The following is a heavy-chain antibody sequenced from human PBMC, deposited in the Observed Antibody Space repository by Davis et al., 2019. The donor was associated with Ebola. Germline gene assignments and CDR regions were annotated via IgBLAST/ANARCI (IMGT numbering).Heavy chain of an antibody. D-gene: IGHD4-23*01. CDR2: IYHSGST. CDR3: ARGSYGGNSGLRY. V-gene: IGHV4-4*02. J-gene: IGHJ4*02. Sequence: MPSETLSPTCAVSGGSISSSNWWSWVRQPPGKGLEWIGEIYHSGSTNYNPSLKSRVTISVDKSKNQFSLKLSSVTAADTAVYYCARGSYGGNSGLRYWGQGTLVTVSS. CDR1: GGSISSSNW.